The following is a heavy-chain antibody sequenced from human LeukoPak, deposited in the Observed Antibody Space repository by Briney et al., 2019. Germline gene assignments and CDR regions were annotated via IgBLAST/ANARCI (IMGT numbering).Heavy chain of an antibody. J-gene: IGHJ4*02. Sequence: PGGSLRLSCAASGFTFSSYWMHWVRQAPGKGLVWVSRINSDGSSTSYADSVKGRLTISRDNAKNTLYLQMNSLGAEDTAVYYCARRLRGYSGYDFFDYWGQGTLVTVSS. CDR2: INSDGSST. CDR3: ARRLRGYSGYDFFDY. V-gene: IGHV3-74*01. D-gene: IGHD5-12*01. CDR1: GFTFSSYW.